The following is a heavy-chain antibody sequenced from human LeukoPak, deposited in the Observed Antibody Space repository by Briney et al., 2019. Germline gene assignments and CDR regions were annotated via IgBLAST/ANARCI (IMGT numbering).Heavy chain of an antibody. CDR2: IWRDGPNQ. Sequence: SGCSLRLSCAATEFTFSHYALHRVREARGKGLHWVAGIWRDGPNQFYGDSVKGRITIPRDHSQKTVHLEMTTLRIEDTAMYYCAKDAQRGFDYSNSLEYWGPGTLVTVSS. V-gene: IGHV3-33*06. J-gene: IGHJ4*02. CDR1: EFTFSHYA. CDR3: AKDAQRGFDYSNSLEY. D-gene: IGHD4-11*01.